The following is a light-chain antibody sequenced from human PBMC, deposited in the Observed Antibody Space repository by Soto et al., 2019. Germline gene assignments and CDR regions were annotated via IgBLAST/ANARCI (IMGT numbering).Light chain of an antibody. CDR2: VENSGSY. CDR1: SGHDNNI. J-gene: IGLJ3*02. V-gene: IGLV4-60*03. CDR3: ETWDSNTWV. Sequence: QPVLTQSSSASASLGSSVKLTCTLSSGHDNNIIAWHQQQPGKAPRYLMKVENSGSYNKGSGVPDRFSGSRSGADRYLTISNLQSEDEADYYCETWDSNTWVFGGGTKVTVL.